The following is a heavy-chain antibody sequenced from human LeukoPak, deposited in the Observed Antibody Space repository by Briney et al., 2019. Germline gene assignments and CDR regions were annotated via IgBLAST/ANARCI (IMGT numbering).Heavy chain of an antibody. CDR1: GGSITTHY. V-gene: IGHV4-59*11. CDR2: LRDSVTT. CDR3: ATIKRGDIFGYFDF. D-gene: IGHD5-18*01. Sequence: SETLSLTCTVSGGSITTHYWSWIRQPPGKGLEWIAYLRDSVTTKDTPSLKSRVTLSADTSKNQYFLRLTSVTAADTAVYYCATIKRGDIFGYFDFWDRGILVTVSS. J-gene: IGHJ4*02.